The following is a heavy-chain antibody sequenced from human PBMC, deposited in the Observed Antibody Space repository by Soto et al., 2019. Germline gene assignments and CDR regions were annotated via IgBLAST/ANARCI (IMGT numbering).Heavy chain of an antibody. Sequence: GASVKVSCKASGYTFTSYGISWVRQAPGQGLEWMGWISAYNGNTNYAQKLQGRVTMTTDTSTSTAYMELRSLRSDDTAVYYCARDRFGEFKKYYFDYWGQGTLVTVSS. D-gene: IGHD3-10*01. V-gene: IGHV1-18*01. CDR2: ISAYNGNT. CDR1: GYTFTSYG. J-gene: IGHJ4*02. CDR3: ARDRFGEFKKYYFDY.